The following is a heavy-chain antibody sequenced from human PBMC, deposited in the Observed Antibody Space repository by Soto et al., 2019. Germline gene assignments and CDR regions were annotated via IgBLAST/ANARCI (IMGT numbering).Heavy chain of an antibody. CDR2: MNPNSGNT. J-gene: IGHJ6*03. V-gene: IGHV1-8*01. Sequence: ASVKVSCKASGYTFTSYDINWVRQATGQGLEWMGWMNPNSGNTGYAQKFQGRVTMTRNTSISTAYMELSSLRSEDTAVYYCAIAILGYCSGGSCYYPRYYYYYMDVWGKGTTVTVSS. CDR3: AIAILGYCSGGSCYYPRYYYYYMDV. D-gene: IGHD2-15*01. CDR1: GYTFTSYD.